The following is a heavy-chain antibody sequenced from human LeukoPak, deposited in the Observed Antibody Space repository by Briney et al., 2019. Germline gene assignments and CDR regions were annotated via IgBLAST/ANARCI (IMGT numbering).Heavy chain of an antibody. D-gene: IGHD2-2*01. Sequence: EASVQVSCQASGYTFTSYGISWVRQAPGQGLEGMGWISAYNGNTNYAQKLQGRVTMTTDTSTSTAYMELRSLRSDDTAVYYCAREGYCSSTSCPYYYYYGMDVWGQGTTVTVSS. CDR3: AREGYCSSTSCPYYYYYGMDV. CDR1: GYTFTSYG. J-gene: IGHJ6*02. V-gene: IGHV1-18*01. CDR2: ISAYNGNT.